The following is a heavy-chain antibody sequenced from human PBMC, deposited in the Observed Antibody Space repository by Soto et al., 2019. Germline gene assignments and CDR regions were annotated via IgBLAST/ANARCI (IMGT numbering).Heavy chain of an antibody. CDR2: IIPIFGTA. Sequence: GASVKISCKASGGTFSSYAISWVRQAPGQGLEWMGGIIPIFGTANYAQKFQGRVTITADESTSTAYMELSSLRSEDTAVYYCARNTAPYGMDVWGQGTTVPVSS. CDR1: GGTFSSYA. J-gene: IGHJ6*02. V-gene: IGHV1-69*13. D-gene: IGHD5-18*01. CDR3: ARNTAPYGMDV.